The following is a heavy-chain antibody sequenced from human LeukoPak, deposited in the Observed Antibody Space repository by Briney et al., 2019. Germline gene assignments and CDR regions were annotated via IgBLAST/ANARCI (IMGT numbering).Heavy chain of an antibody. Sequence: SQTLSLTCTVSGGSISSGSYYWSWIRQPAGKGLEWIGRIYSSGSTNYNPSLKSRVTISLDTSKNQFSLKLSSVTAADTAVYYCARDIVGAYFDYWGQGTLVTVSS. V-gene: IGHV4-61*02. J-gene: IGHJ4*02. CDR2: IYSSGST. CDR1: GGSISSGSYY. D-gene: IGHD1-26*01. CDR3: ARDIVGAYFDY.